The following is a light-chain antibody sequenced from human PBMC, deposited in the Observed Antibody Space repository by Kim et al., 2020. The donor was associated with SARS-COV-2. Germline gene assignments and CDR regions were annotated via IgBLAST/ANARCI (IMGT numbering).Light chain of an antibody. CDR3: QQYGSSLFT. V-gene: IGKV3-20*01. CDR1: QTISSNY. Sequence: SPGERASLSCRASQTISSNYLSWYQQEPGQAPRLLIYGASSRATGIPDRFSGSGSGTDFSLTISRLEPEDFAVYYCQQYGSSLFTFGQGTRLEIK. J-gene: IGKJ5*01. CDR2: GAS.